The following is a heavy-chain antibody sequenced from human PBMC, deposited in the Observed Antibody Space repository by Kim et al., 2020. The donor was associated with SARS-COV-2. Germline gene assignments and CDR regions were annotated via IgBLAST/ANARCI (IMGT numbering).Heavy chain of an antibody. CDR2: INHSGST. CDR3: ARVNGGLGYSYGPGPIHYYYYYGMDV. Sequence: SETLSLTCAVYGGSFSGYYWSWIRQPPGKGLEWIGEINHSGSTNYNPSLKSRVTISVDTSKNQFSLKLSSVTAADTAVYYCARVNGGLGYSYGPGPIHYYYYYGMDVWGQGTTVTVSS. D-gene: IGHD5-18*01. J-gene: IGHJ6*02. CDR1: GGSFSGYY. V-gene: IGHV4-34*01.